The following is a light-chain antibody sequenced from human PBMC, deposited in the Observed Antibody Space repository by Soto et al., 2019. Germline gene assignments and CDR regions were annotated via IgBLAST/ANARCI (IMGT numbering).Light chain of an antibody. CDR1: SSKIRNNY. CDR2: DSN. Sequence: QSVLTQPPSVSAAPGQKVTISCSGSSSKIRNNYVSWYQKFPGTAPELLIYDSNTRPAGVPDRFSGSKSGTSATLVITGPQIGEQADDYCATFARRLSAYVLGTGTTVT. J-gene: IGLJ1*01. V-gene: IGLV1-51*01. CDR3: ATFARRLSAYV.